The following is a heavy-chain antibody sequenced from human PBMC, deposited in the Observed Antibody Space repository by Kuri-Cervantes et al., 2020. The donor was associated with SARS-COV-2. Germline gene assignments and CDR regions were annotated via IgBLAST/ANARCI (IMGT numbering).Heavy chain of an antibody. Sequence: ESLKISCTVSGGSISSYYWSWIRQPAGKGLEWIGRIYTSGSTNYNPSLKSRVTMSVDTSKNQFSLKLSSVTAADTAVYYCALRTLPWYYYYMDVWGKGTTVTVSS. D-gene: IGHD3/OR15-3a*01. J-gene: IGHJ6*03. V-gene: IGHV4-4*07. CDR2: IYTSGST. CDR3: ALRTLPWYYYYMDV. CDR1: GGSISSYY.